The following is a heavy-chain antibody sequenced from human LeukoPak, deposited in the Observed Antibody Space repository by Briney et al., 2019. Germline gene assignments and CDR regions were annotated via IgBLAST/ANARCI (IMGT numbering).Heavy chain of an antibody. CDR1: GFTFSSYA. CDR3: AVTDIVVVPAAIGGY. D-gene: IGHD2-2*01. J-gene: IGHJ4*02. CDR2: ISGSGGST. V-gene: IGHV3-23*01. Sequence: PGGSLRLSCAASGFTFSSYAMSWVRQAPGKGLEWVSAISGSGGSTYYADSVKGRFTISRDNSKNTLYLQMNSLRAEDTAVYYCAVTDIVVVPAAIGGYWGQGTLVTVSS.